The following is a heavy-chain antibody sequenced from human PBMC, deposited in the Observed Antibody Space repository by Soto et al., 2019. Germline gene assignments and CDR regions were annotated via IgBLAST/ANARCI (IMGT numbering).Heavy chain of an antibody. J-gene: IGHJ6*02. V-gene: IGHV4-30-4*01. CDR3: ARVPSPFDYYYAMDV. Sequence: PSETLSLTCTVSGDSISSGNKYWSWIRQAPGKGLEWIGYIFSSGTTYYNPSLKSRLTMSLDTSKNQFSLRLASVTDADSAGYYCARVPSPFDYYYAMDVWGQGTTVTVSS. CDR1: GDSISSGNKY. D-gene: IGHD3-16*01. CDR2: IFSSGTT.